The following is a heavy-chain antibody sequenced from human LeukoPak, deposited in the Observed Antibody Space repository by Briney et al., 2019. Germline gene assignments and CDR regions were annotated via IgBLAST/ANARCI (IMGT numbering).Heavy chain of an antibody. CDR1: GESFSGYY. CDR2: IYHSGST. J-gene: IGHJ4*02. V-gene: IGHV4-34*01. CDR3: ARDQNYGSGSYPEY. Sequence: SETLSLTCAVYGESFSGYYWSWVRQPPGKGLEWIGEIYHSGSTNYNPSLKSRVTISVDTSKNQFSLKLSSVTAADTAVYYCARDQNYGSGSYPEYWGQGTLVTVSS. D-gene: IGHD3-10*01.